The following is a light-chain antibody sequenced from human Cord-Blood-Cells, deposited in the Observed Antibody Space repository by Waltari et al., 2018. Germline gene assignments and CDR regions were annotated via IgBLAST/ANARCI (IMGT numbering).Light chain of an antibody. Sequence: QSALTQPASVSGSPGQSITISCTGTRSDVGSYNLVSWYQQHPGKAPTLMMYEGSKRPSGVSNRFSGSKSGNTASLTISGLLAEDEADYYCCSYAGSSTYWVFGGGTKLTVL. CDR1: RSDVGSYNL. J-gene: IGLJ3*02. V-gene: IGLV2-23*01. CDR2: EGS. CDR3: CSYAGSSTYWV.